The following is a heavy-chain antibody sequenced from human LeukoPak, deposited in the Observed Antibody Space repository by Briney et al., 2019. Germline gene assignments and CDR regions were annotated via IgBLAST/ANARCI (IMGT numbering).Heavy chain of an antibody. D-gene: IGHD3-3*01. J-gene: IGHJ4*02. V-gene: IGHV3-7*01. Sequence: GGSLRLSCAASGFTFSSYWMSWVRQAPGKGLEWAANINQDGSEKYYVDSVKGRFTISRDNAKRSLYLQMYSLRAEDTAVYYCARKVDPITIFGGAYCDSWGQGTLVTVSS. CDR3: ARKVDPITIFGGAYCDS. CDR2: INQDGSEK. CDR1: GFTFSSYW.